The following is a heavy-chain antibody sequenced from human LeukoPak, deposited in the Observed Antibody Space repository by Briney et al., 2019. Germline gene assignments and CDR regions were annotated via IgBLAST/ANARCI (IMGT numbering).Heavy chain of an antibody. V-gene: IGHV3-49*04. CDR3: AKEGSGSYPNWFDP. CDR2: IRSKAYGGTT. CDR1: GFTFGDYA. Sequence: GGSLRLSCTASGFTFGDYAMSWVRQAPGKGLEWVGFIRSKAYGGTTEYAASVKGRFTISRDDSKSIAYLQMNSLRAEDTAVYYCAKEGSGSYPNWFDPWGQGTLVTVSS. J-gene: IGHJ5*02. D-gene: IGHD3-10*01.